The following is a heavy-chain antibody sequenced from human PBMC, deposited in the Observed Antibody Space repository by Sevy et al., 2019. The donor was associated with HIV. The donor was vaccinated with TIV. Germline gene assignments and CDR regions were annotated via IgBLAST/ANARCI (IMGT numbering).Heavy chain of an antibody. CDR1: GFTFTSYS. J-gene: IGHJ1*01. D-gene: IGHD1-1*01. CDR3: ALERLSSNVAEYFQN. V-gene: IGHV3-30-3*01. CDR2: ISYDATNK. Sequence: GGSLRLSRAASGFTFTSYSMHWVRQAPGKGLEWVATISYDATNKHYADSVKGRFTISRDNSRNSLFLQMNSLRSEDTAVYYCALERLSSNVAEYFQNWGQGTLVTVSS.